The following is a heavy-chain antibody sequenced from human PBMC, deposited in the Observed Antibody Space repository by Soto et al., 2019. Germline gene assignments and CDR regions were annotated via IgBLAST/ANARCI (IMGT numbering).Heavy chain of an antibody. CDR2: IYYSVST. CDR1: GDSIKTHY. J-gene: IGHJ4*02. CDR3: ASGWMAAFDN. D-gene: IGHD2-2*03. Sequence: SETLSLTCNVTGDSIKTHYWSWIRQAPGKGPEWIGYIYYSVSTLYNPSLKRRVTISADTAKNQFSLRLTSLTAADTAVYYCASGWMAAFDNWGQGTLVTVSS. V-gene: IGHV4-59*11.